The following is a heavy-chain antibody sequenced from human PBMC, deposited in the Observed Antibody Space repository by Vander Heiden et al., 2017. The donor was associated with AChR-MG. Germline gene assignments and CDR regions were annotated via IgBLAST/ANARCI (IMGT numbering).Heavy chain of an antibody. CDR1: AFNFAEYG. V-gene: IGHV3-49*04. CDR3: TRADTVVGAAYYFDF. Sequence: EVQLVVSGGGLEQPGRSLRLSCRASAFNFAEYGMNWVRPAPGKGLEWVSSIRKKAFGGTREYAASVKDRFIISRDNSESIAYLQMNSLKTEDTAVYYCTRADTVVGAAYYFDFWDQGTLVTVSS. J-gene: IGHJ4*02. CDR2: IRKKAFGGTR. D-gene: IGHD1-26*01.